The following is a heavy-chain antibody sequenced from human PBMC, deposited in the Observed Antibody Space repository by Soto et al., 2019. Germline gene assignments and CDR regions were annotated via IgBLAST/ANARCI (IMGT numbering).Heavy chain of an antibody. CDR3: ARSFVVVTALDY. CDR1: GYTFASYG. D-gene: IGHD2-21*02. V-gene: IGHV1-18*01. Sequence: GASVKVTCKASGYTFASYGISWLRQAPGQGLEWLGWVSTYSPKTVYAQKFQGRVTMTTDTSTTTAYMELTSLTSNDTAVYYCARSFVVVTALDYWGQGTLVTVSS. J-gene: IGHJ4*02. CDR2: VSTYSPKT.